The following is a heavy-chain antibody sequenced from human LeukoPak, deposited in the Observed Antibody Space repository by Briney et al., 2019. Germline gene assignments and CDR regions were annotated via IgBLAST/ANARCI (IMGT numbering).Heavy chain of an antibody. V-gene: IGHV1-69*13. CDR2: IIPIFGTA. CDR3: ARRVLRRGYSGYGGLDY. CDR1: GGTFSRYA. D-gene: IGHD5-12*01. Sequence: GASVKVSCKASGGTFSRYAVSWVRQAPGQGLEWMGGIIPIFGTADYAQKFQGRVTITADESTSTVYMELSSLRSEDTAVYYCARRVLRRGYSGYGGLDYWGQGTLVTVSS. J-gene: IGHJ4*02.